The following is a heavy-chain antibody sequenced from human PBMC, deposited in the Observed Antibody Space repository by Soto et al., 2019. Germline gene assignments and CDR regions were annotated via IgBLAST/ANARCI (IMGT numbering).Heavy chain of an antibody. CDR3: ARPLGKPGGWKSDN. CDR1: GGSVSSGSYY. Sequence: SETLSLTCTVSGGSVSSGSYYWSWIRQPPGKGLEWIGYIYYSGSINYNPSLKSRVTISVDPSKNQFSLRLSSVTAADTAVYYWARPLGKPGGWKSDNGGQGTLANAS. J-gene: IGHJ4*02. V-gene: IGHV4-61*01. CDR2: IYYSGSI. D-gene: IGHD1-1*01.